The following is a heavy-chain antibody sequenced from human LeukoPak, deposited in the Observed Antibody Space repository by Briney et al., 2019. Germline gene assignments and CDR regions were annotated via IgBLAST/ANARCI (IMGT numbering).Heavy chain of an antibody. V-gene: IGHV4-30-2*01. J-gene: IGHJ3*02. CDR1: GGSISSGGYS. CDR2: IYHSGST. Sequence: SETLSLTCAVSGGSISSGGYSWSWIRQPPGKGLEWIGYIYHSGSTYYNPSLKSRVTISVDRSKNQFSLKLSSVTAADTAVYYCARDGLDAFDIWGQGTMVAVSS. CDR3: ARDGLDAFDI.